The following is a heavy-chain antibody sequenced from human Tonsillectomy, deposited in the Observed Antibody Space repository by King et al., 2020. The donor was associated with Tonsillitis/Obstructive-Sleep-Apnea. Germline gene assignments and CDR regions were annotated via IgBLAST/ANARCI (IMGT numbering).Heavy chain of an antibody. CDR2: IISSLGIP. J-gene: IGHJ6*03. CDR1: GGTFSSYA. Sequence: QLVQSGAEVKKPGSSVKVSCKASGGTFSSYAISWVRQAPGQGLEWMGRIISSLGIPNYAQKFQGRVTITADKSTSTAYMEVSSLTSEDTAVYYCARDLRETGDQSYYMDVWGKGTTVTVSS. CDR3: ARDLRETGDQSYYMDV. D-gene: IGHD7-27*01. V-gene: IGHV1-69*09.